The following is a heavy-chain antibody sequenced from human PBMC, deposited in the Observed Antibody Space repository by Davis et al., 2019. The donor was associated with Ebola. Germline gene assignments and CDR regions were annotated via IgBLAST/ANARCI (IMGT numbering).Heavy chain of an antibody. D-gene: IGHD3-22*01. J-gene: IGHJ4*02. CDR1: GYSFTSYW. V-gene: IGHV5-10-1*01. CDR3: ARRGYYDSSGYYYAIDY. Sequence: GESLKISCTGSGYSFTSYWIGWVRQMPGKGLEWMGRIDPSDSYTNYSPSFQGHVTISTYKSISTAYLQWSSLKASDTAMYYCARRGYYDSSGYYYAIDYWGQGTLVTVSS. CDR2: IDPSDSYT.